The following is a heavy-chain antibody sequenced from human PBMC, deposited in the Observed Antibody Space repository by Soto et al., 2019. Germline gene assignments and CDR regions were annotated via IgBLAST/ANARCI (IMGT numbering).Heavy chain of an antibody. CDR1: GGSISSSSYY. CDR2: IYYSGST. CDR3: ARHEYGQQLVSLNNWFDP. J-gene: IGHJ5*02. V-gene: IGHV4-39*01. Sequence: QLQLQESGPGLVKPSETLSLTCTVSGGSISSSSYYWGWIRQPPGKGLEWIGSIYYSGSTYYNPSLKSRAVISGDTSKIQFSLKLSSVTAADTAVYYCARHEYGQQLVSLNNWFDPWGQGTLVTVSS. D-gene: IGHD6-13*01.